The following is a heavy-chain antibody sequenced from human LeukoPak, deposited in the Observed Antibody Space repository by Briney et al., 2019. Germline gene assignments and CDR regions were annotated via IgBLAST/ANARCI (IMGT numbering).Heavy chain of an antibody. Sequence: PGGSLRISCATFGFTFSIYWMSWVRQAPGKGLEWVANILQDGSERYYVDSVKGRFIISRDNSKSSLYLQMNSLRAEDTAVYYCARVSSGHYNAFDIWGQGTMVTVSS. V-gene: IGHV3-7*01. D-gene: IGHD3-22*01. CDR3: ARVSSGHYNAFDI. CDR2: ILQDGSER. CDR1: GFTFSIYW. J-gene: IGHJ3*02.